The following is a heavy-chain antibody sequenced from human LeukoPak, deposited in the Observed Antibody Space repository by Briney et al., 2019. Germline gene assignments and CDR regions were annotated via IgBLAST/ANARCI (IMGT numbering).Heavy chain of an antibody. D-gene: IGHD3-10*01. V-gene: IGHV4-34*01. Sequence: PSETLSLTCAVYGGSFSGYYWSWIRQPPGKGLEWIGEINHRGSTNYNPSLKSRVTISVDTSKNQFSLKLSSVTAADTAVYYCARGVITMVRGVIITFRQYYFDYWGQGTLVTVSS. J-gene: IGHJ4*02. CDR1: GGSFSGYY. CDR3: ARGVITMVRGVIITFRQYYFDY. CDR2: INHRGST.